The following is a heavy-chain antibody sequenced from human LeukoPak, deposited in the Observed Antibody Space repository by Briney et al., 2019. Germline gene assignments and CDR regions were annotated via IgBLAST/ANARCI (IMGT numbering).Heavy chain of an antibody. Sequence: GGSLRLSCVASGFTLSTYWMSWVRQAPGKGLEWVANIKQDGSEKYYVDSVKGRFTISRDNAKNSLYLQMNSLRAEDTAVYYCAGGGSYCGGDCCPNWGQGTLVTVSS. CDR1: GFTLSTYW. V-gene: IGHV3-7*01. D-gene: IGHD2-21*02. CDR2: IKQDGSEK. CDR3: AGGGSYCGGDCCPN. J-gene: IGHJ4*02.